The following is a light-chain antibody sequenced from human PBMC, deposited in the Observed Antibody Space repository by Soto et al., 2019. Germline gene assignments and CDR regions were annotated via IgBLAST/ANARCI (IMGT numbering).Light chain of an antibody. Sequence: EIVMTQPPATLSVSPGERATLSCRASQTVSSNYLAWYQQKPGQAPRLLIYAASTRATGIPDRFSGSGSGTDFTLSISRLEPEDFAVYYCQHYVERSPITFGQGTRLEIK. CDR2: AAS. CDR1: QTVSSNY. CDR3: QHYVERSPIT. V-gene: IGKV3-20*01. J-gene: IGKJ5*01.